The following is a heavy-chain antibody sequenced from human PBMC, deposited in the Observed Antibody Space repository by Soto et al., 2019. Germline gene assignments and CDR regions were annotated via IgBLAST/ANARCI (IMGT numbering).Heavy chain of an antibody. CDR1: GGTFSSYA. V-gene: IGHV1-69*06. CDR2: IIPIFGTA. J-gene: IGHJ6*02. D-gene: IGHD5-18*01. CDR3: AKGARIQLWMTTYYYYGMDV. Sequence: QVQLVQSGAEVKKPGSSVKVSCKASGGTFSSYAISWVRQAPGQGLEWMGGIIPIFGTANYAQKFQGRVTITADKSTSTAYMELSSLRSEVTAVYYCAKGARIQLWMTTYYYYGMDVWGQGTTVTVSS.